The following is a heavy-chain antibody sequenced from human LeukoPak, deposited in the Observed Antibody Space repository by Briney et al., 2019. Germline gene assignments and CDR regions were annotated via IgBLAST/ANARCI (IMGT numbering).Heavy chain of an antibody. D-gene: IGHD1-1*01. Sequence: PGGSLRLSCAASGFTFSNYWMNWVRQAPGKGLEWVANIKQDGSEKYYVDSVEGRFTVSRDNTKNSLYLQMNSLRAEDTAVYYCARDHRRGGTIDYWGQGTLVTVSS. CDR2: IKQDGSEK. CDR3: ARDHRRGGTIDY. V-gene: IGHV3-7*01. J-gene: IGHJ4*02. CDR1: GFTFSNYW.